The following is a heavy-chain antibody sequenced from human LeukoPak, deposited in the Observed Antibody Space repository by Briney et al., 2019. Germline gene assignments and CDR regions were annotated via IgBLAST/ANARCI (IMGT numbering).Heavy chain of an antibody. CDR1: GDSFSSYH. D-gene: IGHD3-16*01. J-gene: IGHJ4*02. V-gene: IGHV4-59*01. CDR3: ARVGRGDHSWGSYYCDF. CDR2: ISSRGST. Sequence: SETLSLTRTVSGDSFSSYHWSWLRQPPGKGLEWIGYISSRGSTSYNPSLKSRVTISVDTSKNQFSLKLSSVTAADTAVYYCARVGRGDHSWGSYYCDFWGQGTLVSVSS.